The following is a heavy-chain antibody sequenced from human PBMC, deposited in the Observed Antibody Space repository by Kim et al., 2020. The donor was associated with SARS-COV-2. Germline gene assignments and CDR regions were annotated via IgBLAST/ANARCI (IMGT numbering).Heavy chain of an antibody. V-gene: IGHV4-59*12. Sequence: SETLSLTCTVSGGSISSYYWSWIRQPPGKGLEWIGYIYYSGSTNYNPSLKSRVTISVDTSKNQFPLKLTPVPAATTPGFYFPSRRVNYDFWIVPRGM. D-gene: IGHD3-3*01. CDR1: GGSISSYY. CDR3: PSRRVNYDFWIVPRGM. J-gene: IGHJ6*01. CDR2: IYYSGST.